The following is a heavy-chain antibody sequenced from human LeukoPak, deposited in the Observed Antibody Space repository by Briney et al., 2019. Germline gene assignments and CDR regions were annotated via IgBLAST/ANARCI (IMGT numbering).Heavy chain of an antibody. Sequence: ASVKVSCKASGYTFSSYGISWVRQAPGQGLEWMGWISAYNGNTNYRQKLQGRVTMTTDTSTSTAYMDLRSLRSDDTAIYYCARDSPDGSGTYYNGSPDYRGQGTLVTVSS. CDR3: ARDSPDGSGTYYNGSPDY. J-gene: IGHJ4*02. CDR2: ISAYNGNT. D-gene: IGHD3-10*01. V-gene: IGHV1-18*01. CDR1: GYTFSSYG.